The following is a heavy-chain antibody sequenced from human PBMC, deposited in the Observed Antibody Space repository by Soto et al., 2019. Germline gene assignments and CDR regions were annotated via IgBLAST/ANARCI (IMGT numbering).Heavy chain of an antibody. CDR1: GGTFSSYA. V-gene: IGHV1-69*13. Sequence: SVKVSCKASGGTFSSYAISWVRQAPGQGLEWMGGIIPIFGTANYAQKFQGRVTITADESTSTAYMELSSLRSEDTAVYYCARESPTYYYGSGSYYNNFDYWGQGTLVTVSS. CDR3: ARESPTYYYGSGSYYNNFDY. D-gene: IGHD3-10*01. J-gene: IGHJ4*02. CDR2: IIPIFGTA.